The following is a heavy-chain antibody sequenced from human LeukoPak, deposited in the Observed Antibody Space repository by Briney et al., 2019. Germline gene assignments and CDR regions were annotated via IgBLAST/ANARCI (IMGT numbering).Heavy chain of an antibody. J-gene: IGHJ4*02. CDR1: GFTFSSYG. CDR3: ANCYSGSYDSDY. V-gene: IGHV3-30*02. CDR2: IRYDGSNK. D-gene: IGHD1-26*01. Sequence: PGGSLRLSCAASGFTFSSYGMHWVRQAPGKGLEWVAFIRYDGSNKYYADSVKGRFTISRDNPKNTLYLQMNSLRAEDTAVYYCANCYSGSYDSDYWGQGTLVTVSS.